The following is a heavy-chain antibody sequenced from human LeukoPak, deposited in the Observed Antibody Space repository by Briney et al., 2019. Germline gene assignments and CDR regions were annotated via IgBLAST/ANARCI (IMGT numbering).Heavy chain of an antibody. V-gene: IGHV3-66*01. J-gene: IGHJ4*02. CDR2: VYSGGTT. CDR3: AREDTAMVLSLDY. Sequence: PGGSLRLSCAASGFIVSENYMSWVRQAPGKGLEWVSVVYSGGTTYYADSVKGRFTISRDNSKNTLYLQMSSLRAEDTAVYYCAREDTAMVLSLDYWGQGTLVTVSS. CDR1: GFIVSENY. D-gene: IGHD5-18*01.